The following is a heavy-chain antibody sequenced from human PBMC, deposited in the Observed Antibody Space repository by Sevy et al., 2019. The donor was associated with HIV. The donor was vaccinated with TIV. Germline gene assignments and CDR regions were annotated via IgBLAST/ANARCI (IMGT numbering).Heavy chain of an antibody. V-gene: IGHV3-21*01. CDR3: ARDAAMVVFDY. J-gene: IGHJ4*02. CDR1: GFTFSSYS. Sequence: GGSLRPSCAASGFTFSSYSMNWVRQAPGKGLEWVSSISSSSSYIYYADSVKGRFTISRDNAKNSLYLQMNSLRAEDTAVYYCARDAAMVVFDYWGQGTLVTVSS. D-gene: IGHD5-18*01. CDR2: ISSSSSYI.